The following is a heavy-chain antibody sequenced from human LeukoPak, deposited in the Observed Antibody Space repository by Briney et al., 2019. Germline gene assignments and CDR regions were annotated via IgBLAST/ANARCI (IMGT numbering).Heavy chain of an antibody. CDR1: GGTFSRYA. V-gene: IGHV1-69*05. CDR3: ARGEGRRDGYNPLPY. D-gene: IGHD5-24*01. Sequence: TVKVSCNASGGTFSRYAISWVRQAPGQGREWMGGIIPIFGTANYAEKFRGRVTITTDESTSTAYMELSSLRSEDTAVYYCARGEGRRDGYNPLPYWGQGTLVTVSS. CDR2: IIPIFGTA. J-gene: IGHJ4*02.